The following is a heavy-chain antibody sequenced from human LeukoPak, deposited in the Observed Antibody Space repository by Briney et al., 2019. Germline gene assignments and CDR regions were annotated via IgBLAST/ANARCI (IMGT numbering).Heavy chain of an antibody. J-gene: IGHJ4*02. D-gene: IGHD5-12*01. V-gene: IGHV3-13*01. CDR1: GFTFSDYD. Sequence: GGSLRLSCAASGFTFSDYDMYWVRQPTGKGLEWVSTIGTTGDTYYPGSVKGRFTISRDNAENSLYLQVDNLRVGDTAVYYCARGRGYSGYVDYWGRGTLVTVSS. CDR2: IGTTGDT. CDR3: ARGRGYSGYVDY.